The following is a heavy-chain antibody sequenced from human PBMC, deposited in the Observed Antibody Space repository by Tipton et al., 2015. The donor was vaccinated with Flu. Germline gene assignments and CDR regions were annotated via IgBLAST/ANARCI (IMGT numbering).Heavy chain of an antibody. V-gene: IGHV3-7*01. CDR3: ARDTGRHGDDSRYYFPFFDY. CDR1: GFTFSNYW. Sequence: SLRLSCEVSGFTFSNYWMGWVRQAPGKGLEWVANIKQDGSEKNHVNSVKGRFTISRDNAKNSLYLQMNNVGVEDTALYYCARDTGRHGDDSRYYFPFFDYWGQGTLVTVSS. CDR2: IKQDGSEK. D-gene: IGHD3-22*01. J-gene: IGHJ4*02.